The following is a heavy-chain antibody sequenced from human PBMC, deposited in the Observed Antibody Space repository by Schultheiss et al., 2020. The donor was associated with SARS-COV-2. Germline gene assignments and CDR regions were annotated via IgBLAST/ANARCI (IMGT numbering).Heavy chain of an antibody. CDR3: ARMWFGDLTLDP. D-gene: IGHD3-10*01. V-gene: IGHV4-4*02. CDR2: IYHSGST. J-gene: IGHJ5*02. CDR1: GDSISSTNW. Sequence: GSLRLSCVVSGDSISSTNWWSWVRQPPGKGLEWIGEIYHSGSTNYNPSLKSRVTISVDTSKNQFSLKLSSVTAADTAVYYCARMWFGDLTLDPWGQGTLVTVSS.